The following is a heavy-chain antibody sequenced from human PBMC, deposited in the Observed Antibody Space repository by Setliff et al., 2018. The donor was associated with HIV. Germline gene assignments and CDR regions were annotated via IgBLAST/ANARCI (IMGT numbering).Heavy chain of an antibody. J-gene: IGHJ4*02. Sequence: ASVKVSCKASGYTFTRYFMHCVRQAPGQGLEWLGMINPSGGSTWYAQKFQGRVTMTGDTSTNTLYMELSSQRSEDTAVYYCARGWEGGMDYWGQGTLVTVSS. V-gene: IGHV1-46*01. CDR1: GYTFTRYF. D-gene: IGHD1-26*01. CDR3: ARGWEGGMDY. CDR2: INPSGGST.